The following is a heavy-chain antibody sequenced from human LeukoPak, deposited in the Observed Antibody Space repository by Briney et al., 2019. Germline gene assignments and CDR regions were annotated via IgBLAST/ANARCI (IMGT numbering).Heavy chain of an antibody. CDR3: ARALGYCANGVCA. Sequence: GGSLRLSCAASGFTFNRYNMNWVRQAPGKGLEWVSSISSSNEYIYYADSVKGRFTISRDNTRNSLYLQMNCLRVEDTAVYYCARALGYCANGVCAWGQGTLVTVSS. CDR1: GFTFNRYN. D-gene: IGHD2-8*01. V-gene: IGHV3-21*01. J-gene: IGHJ5*02. CDR2: ISSSNEYI.